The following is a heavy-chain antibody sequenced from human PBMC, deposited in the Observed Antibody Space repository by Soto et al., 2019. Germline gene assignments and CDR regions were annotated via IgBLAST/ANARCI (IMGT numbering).Heavy chain of an antibody. D-gene: IGHD3-9*01. CDR1: GGSFSSSG. CDR2: IIPIFVTS. CDR3: ARSLDDHDYTGYSTVGVYFDY. J-gene: IGHJ4*02. Sequence: SVKVSCKASGGSFSSSGISWVRQAPGQGLEWVGGIIPIFVTSHYAQKFQGRVTITADESTNTAYMELSSLTSEDTAGYYCARSLDDHDYTGYSTVGVYFDYWGLGTLVTAPQ. V-gene: IGHV1-69*13.